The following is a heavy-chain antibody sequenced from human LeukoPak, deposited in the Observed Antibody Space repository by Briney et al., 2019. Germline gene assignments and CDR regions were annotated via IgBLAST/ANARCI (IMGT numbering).Heavy chain of an antibody. D-gene: IGHD3-10*01. J-gene: IGHJ5*02. CDR1: GGSISSSSYY. V-gene: IGHV4-39*01. CDR2: TYYSGST. Sequence: PSETLSLTCTVSGGSISSSSYYWGWIRQPPGKGLEWIGSTYYSGSTYYNPSLKSRVTISVDTSKNQFSLKLSSVTAADTAVYYCARQLYYYGSGTSWFDPWGQGTLVTVSS. CDR3: ARQLYYYGSGTSWFDP.